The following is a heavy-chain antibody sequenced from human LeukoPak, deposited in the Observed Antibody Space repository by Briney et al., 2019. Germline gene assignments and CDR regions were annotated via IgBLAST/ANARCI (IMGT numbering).Heavy chain of an antibody. Sequence: SETLSLTCAVYGGSLSDYYWSWIRQSPGKGLEWIGEISHRGRTYYNLSLKSRVTISVDTSKNQFSLKLSSVTAADTAVYYCARDGITIFGESNWFDPWGQGTLVTVSS. V-gene: IGHV4-34*01. J-gene: IGHJ5*02. CDR3: ARDGITIFGESNWFDP. CDR2: ISHRGRT. CDR1: GGSLSDYY. D-gene: IGHD3-3*01.